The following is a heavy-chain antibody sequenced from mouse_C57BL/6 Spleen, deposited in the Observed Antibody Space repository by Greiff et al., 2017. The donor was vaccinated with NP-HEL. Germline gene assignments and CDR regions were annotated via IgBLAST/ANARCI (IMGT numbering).Heavy chain of an antibody. Sequence: EVQLQESGPGLVKPSQSLSLTCSVTGYSITSGYYWNWIRQFPGNKLEWMGYISYDGSNNYNPSLKNRISITRDTSKNQFFLKLNSVTTEDTATYYCARDARWDTVVATKDYWGQGTSVTVSS. CDR1: GYSITSGYY. V-gene: IGHV3-6*01. J-gene: IGHJ4*01. CDR3: ARDARWDTVVATKDY. CDR2: ISYDGSN. D-gene: IGHD1-1*01.